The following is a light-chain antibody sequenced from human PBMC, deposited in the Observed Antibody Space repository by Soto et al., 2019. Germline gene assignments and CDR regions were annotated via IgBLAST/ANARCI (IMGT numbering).Light chain of an antibody. Sequence: DIQMTQSPSSLSASVGDRVTITCRASQGISNSLAWYQQNAGKSPKLLIYAASNLQSGVPSRFSGSGSGTVFSLTISSLQPEDVATYYCQTYNSARVTFGGGTKVEIK. J-gene: IGKJ4*01. CDR1: QGISNS. CDR2: AAS. V-gene: IGKV1-27*01. CDR3: QTYNSARVT.